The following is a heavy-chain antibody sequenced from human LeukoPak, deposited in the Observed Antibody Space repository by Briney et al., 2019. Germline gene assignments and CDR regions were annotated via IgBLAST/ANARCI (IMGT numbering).Heavy chain of an antibody. CDR2: INPNSGGT. V-gene: IGHV1-2*02. J-gene: IGHJ6*03. CDR3: ARDVEQQLDDYYYYMDV. Sequence: ASVKVSCKASGYTFTGYYMHWVRQAPRQGLEWMGWINPNSGGTNYAQKFQGRVTMTRDTSISTAYMELSRLRSDDTAVYYCARDVEQQLDDYYYYMDVWGKGTTVTVSS. CDR1: GYTFTGYY. D-gene: IGHD6-13*01.